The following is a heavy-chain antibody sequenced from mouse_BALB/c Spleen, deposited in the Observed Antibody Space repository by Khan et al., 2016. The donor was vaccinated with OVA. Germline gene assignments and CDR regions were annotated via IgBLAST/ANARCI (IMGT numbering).Heavy chain of an antibody. D-gene: IGHD1-1*01. Sequence: EVQLQESGPGLVKPSQTVSPTCTVTGIPITTRNYRWSWIRQFPENKLEWIGYMYYSCTLTYKPSHTTRATITRHTSKNPVFPEVNFLTAGDNAEYYSARDEYYDYWYFDVWGAGTTVTVSS. CDR1: GIPITTRNYR. V-gene: IGHV3-5*02. J-gene: IGHJ1*01. CDR2: MYYSCTL. CDR3: ARDEYYDYWYFDV.